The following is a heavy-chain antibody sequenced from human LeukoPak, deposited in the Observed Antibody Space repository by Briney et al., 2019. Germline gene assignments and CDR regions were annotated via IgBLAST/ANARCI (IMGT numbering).Heavy chain of an antibody. J-gene: IGHJ6*03. Sequence: PGGSLRLSCAASGFTFSSYAMSWVRQAPGKGLEWVSAISGSGGSTYYADSVKGRFTISRDNSKNTLYLQMNSLRTEDTAVYYCAKDSDYYYYMDVWGTGTTVTVSS. CDR2: ISGSGGST. CDR3: AKDSDYYYYMDV. CDR1: GFTFSSYA. V-gene: IGHV3-23*01.